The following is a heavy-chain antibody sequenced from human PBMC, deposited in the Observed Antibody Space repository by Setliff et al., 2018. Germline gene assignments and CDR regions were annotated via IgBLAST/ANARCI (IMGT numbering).Heavy chain of an antibody. V-gene: IGHV4-61*09. Sequence: PSETLSLTCTVSGGSISSAPYYWSWIRQPAGKGPEWIGHTYTSWSSNYNPSLKSRVTMSIDTSKNQFSLNLSSVTAADTAVYYCARVTGFLYIDVWGKGTTVTVSS. CDR2: TYTSWSS. CDR1: GGSISSAPYY. J-gene: IGHJ6*03. D-gene: IGHD3-3*01. CDR3: ARVTGFLYIDV.